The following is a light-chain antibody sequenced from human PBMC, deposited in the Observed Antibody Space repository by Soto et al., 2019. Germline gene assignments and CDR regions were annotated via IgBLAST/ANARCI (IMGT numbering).Light chain of an antibody. J-gene: IGKJ1*01. Sequence: DIQMTQSPSTLSASVGDRVTITCRPSQSISTWLAWYQQKPGKAPKLLIYKASSLESGVPSRFSGSGSGTEFTLTISSLQPDDFATYYCQQYYSDSRRFGQGTKVDIK. CDR1: QSISTW. CDR3: QQYYSDSRR. CDR2: KAS. V-gene: IGKV1-5*03.